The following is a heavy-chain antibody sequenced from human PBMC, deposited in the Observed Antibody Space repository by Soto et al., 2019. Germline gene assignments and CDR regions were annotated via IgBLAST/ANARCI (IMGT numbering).Heavy chain of an antibody. Sequence: PGGSLRLSCAASGFTLSRYALSWVRQAPGKGLEWVSGMTGSAARTNYADSVKGRFTISRDNSKNTLYLQMNSLRAEDTAVYYSVKFVCTGENQERRRYWCHWGQENL. D-gene: IGHD2-8*01. CDR2: MTGSAART. J-gene: IGHJ4*03. CDR1: GFTLSRYA. V-gene: IGHV3-23*01. CDR3: VKFVCTGENQERRRYWCH.